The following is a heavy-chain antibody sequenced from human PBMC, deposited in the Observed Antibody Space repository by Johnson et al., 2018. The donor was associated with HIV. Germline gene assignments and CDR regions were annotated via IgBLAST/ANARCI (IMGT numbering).Heavy chain of an antibody. V-gene: IGHV3-7*01. J-gene: IGHJ3*02. CDR2: IKQDGSEK. CDR1: GFTFSSYW. CDR3: ARDGWGSRGWDDAFDI. D-gene: IGHD6-19*01. Sequence: VQLVESGGGLVQTGGSLRLSCAASGFTFSSYWMSWVRQAPGKGLEWVANIKQDGSEKYYVDSVKGRFTISRDNSKNTLYLQMNSLRAEDTAVYYCARDGWGSRGWDDAFDIWGQGTMVTVSS.